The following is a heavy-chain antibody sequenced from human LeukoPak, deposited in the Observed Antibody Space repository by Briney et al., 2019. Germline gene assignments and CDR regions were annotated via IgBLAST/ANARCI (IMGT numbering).Heavy chain of an antibody. CDR3: AKRPGDKDY. Sequence: GGSLRLSCAASGLTISSYSMTWVRQAPGKGLEWVSAISVSGGSTYYADSVKGRFTVSRDNSRNTLSLQMNSLRAEDTAVYYCAKRPGDKDYWGQGTLVTVSS. V-gene: IGHV3-23*01. CDR2: ISVSGGST. J-gene: IGHJ4*02. D-gene: IGHD1-14*01. CDR1: GLTISSYS.